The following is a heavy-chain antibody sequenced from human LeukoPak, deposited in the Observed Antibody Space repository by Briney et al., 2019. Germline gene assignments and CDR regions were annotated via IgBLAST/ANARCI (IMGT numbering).Heavy chain of an antibody. CDR3: AKDYPSSSGHFWY. CDR2: ISGGGGST. V-gene: IGHV3-23*01. Sequence: GGSLRLSCAASGFTFSSYAMTWVRQAPGKGLEWVSAISGGGGSTYYADSVKGRFTISRDNSKNTLYLQMNSLRAEDTAVYYCAKDYPSSSGHFWYWGQGTLVTVSS. CDR1: GFTFSSYA. D-gene: IGHD6-6*01. J-gene: IGHJ4*02.